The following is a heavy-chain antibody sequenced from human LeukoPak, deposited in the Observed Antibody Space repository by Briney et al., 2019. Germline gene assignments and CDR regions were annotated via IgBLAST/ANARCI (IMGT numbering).Heavy chain of an antibody. J-gene: IGHJ3*02. Sequence: SVKVSCKASGGTFSSYAISWVRQAPGQGLEWMGGIIPIFGTANYAQKFQGRVTITTDESTSTAYMELSSLRSEDTAVYYCARDRTVTHDAFDIWGQGTMVTVSS. V-gene: IGHV1-69*05. CDR3: ARDRTVTHDAFDI. D-gene: IGHD4-17*01. CDR2: IIPIFGTA. CDR1: GGTFSSYA.